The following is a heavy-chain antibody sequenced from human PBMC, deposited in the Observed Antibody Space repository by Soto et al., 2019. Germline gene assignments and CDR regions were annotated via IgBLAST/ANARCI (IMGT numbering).Heavy chain of an antibody. J-gene: IGHJ5*02. CDR1: GGSISSYY. Sequence: SETLSLTCTVSGGSISSYYWSWIRQPPGKGLEWIGYIYYSGSTNYNPSLKSRVTISVYTSKNQFSLKLSSVTVADTAVYYCARDLKGNNWFDPWGQGTLVTVSS. V-gene: IGHV4-59*01. CDR2: IYYSGST. CDR3: ARDLKGNNWFDP.